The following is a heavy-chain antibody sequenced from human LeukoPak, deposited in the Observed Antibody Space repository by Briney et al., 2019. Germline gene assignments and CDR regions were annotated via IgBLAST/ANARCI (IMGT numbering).Heavy chain of an antibody. V-gene: IGHV1-8*01. CDR2: MNPNTGNA. CDR3: ARDMGFGEFRSNWFDP. Sequence: ASVKVSCKTSGNTFTNYDINWLRQATGQGLEWMGWMNPNTGNADSAQKFQGRVTMTRNISISTAYMELSSLRFEDTAVYYCARDMGFGEFRSNWFDPWGQGTLVTVSS. J-gene: IGHJ5*02. D-gene: IGHD3-10*01. CDR1: GNTFTNYD.